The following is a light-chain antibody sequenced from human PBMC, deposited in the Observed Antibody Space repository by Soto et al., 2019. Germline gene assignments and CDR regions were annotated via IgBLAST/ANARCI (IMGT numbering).Light chain of an antibody. CDR3: QQYGSSLIT. V-gene: IGKV3-20*01. CDR2: GAS. Sequence: EIVMTQSPATLSVVPGERATLSCRASQSVSSSYLAWYQQKPGQAPRLLIYGASSRATGIPDRFSGSGSGTDFTLTISRPEPEDFAVYYCQQYGSSLITFGQGTRLEIK. CDR1: QSVSSSY. J-gene: IGKJ5*01.